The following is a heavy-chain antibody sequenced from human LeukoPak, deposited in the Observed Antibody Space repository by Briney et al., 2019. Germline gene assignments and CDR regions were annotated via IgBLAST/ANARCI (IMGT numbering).Heavy chain of an antibody. CDR1: GGSIGSSNCY. CDR3: ARDSRGGPSSGWPSRDGDLHPYYFDY. V-gene: IGHV4-31*03. Sequence: PSETLSLTCTVSGGSIGSSNCYWSWIRQHPGKGLEWIGYIYYSGSTYYNPSLKSRVTISVDTSKNQFSLKLSSVTAADTAVYYCARDSRGGPSSGWPSRDGDLHPYYFDYWGQGTLVTVSS. CDR2: IYYSGST. J-gene: IGHJ4*02. D-gene: IGHD6-19*01.